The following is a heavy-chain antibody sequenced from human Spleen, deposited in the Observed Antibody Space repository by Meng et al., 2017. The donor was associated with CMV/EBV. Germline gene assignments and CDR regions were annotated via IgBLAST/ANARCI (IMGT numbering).Heavy chain of an antibody. CDR3: ARGGGSYYYFDY. J-gene: IGHJ4*02. CDR2: INHSGST. Sequence: QVQLQQWGAGLLKPSXXXXLTCAVYGGSFSGYYWSWIRQPPGKGLEWIGEINHSGSTNYNPSLKSRVTISVDTSKNQFSLKLSSVTAADTAVYYCARGGGSYYYFDYWGQGTLVTVSS. D-gene: IGHD1-26*01. CDR1: GGSFSGYY. V-gene: IGHV4-34*01.